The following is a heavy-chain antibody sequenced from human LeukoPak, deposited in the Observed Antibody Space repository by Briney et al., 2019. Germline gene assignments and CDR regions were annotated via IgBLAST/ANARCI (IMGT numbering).Heavy chain of an antibody. Sequence: SETLSLTCTVSGGSISSSSYYWGWIRQPPGKGLEWIGSIYYSGSTYYNPSLKSRVTISVDTSKNQFSLKLSSVTAADTAVYYCARGDGTVVARKFDYWGQGTLVTVSS. D-gene: IGHD2-15*01. CDR3: ARGDGTVVARKFDY. CDR2: IYYSGST. V-gene: IGHV4-39*07. J-gene: IGHJ4*02. CDR1: GGSISSSSYY.